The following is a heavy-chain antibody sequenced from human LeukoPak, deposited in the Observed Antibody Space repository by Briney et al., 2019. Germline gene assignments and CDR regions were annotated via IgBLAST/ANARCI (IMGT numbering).Heavy chain of an antibody. CDR2: IYPGDSDT. CDR3: ARQGRDGHNHYYYYGMDV. D-gene: IGHD5-24*01. CDR1: GYSFTSYW. V-gene: IGHV5-51*01. Sequence: GESLKISCKGFGYSFTSYWIGWVRQMPGKGLEWMGIIYPGDSDTRYSPSFQGQVTISADKSISTAYLQWSSLKASDTAMYYCARQGRDGHNHYYYYGMDVWGQGTTVTVSS. J-gene: IGHJ6*02.